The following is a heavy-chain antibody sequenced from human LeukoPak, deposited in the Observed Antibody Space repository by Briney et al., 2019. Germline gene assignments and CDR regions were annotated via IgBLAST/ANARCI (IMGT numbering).Heavy chain of an antibody. D-gene: IGHD3-3*01. J-gene: IGHJ6*02. Sequence: PGGSLRLSCAASGFTFSSYSMNWVRQAPGKGLEWVAFIRYDGSNKYYADSVKGRFTISRDNSKNTLYLQMNSLRAEDTAVYYCAKDFYIKPDYYYYGMDVWGQGTTVTVSS. CDR2: IRYDGSNK. CDR1: GFTFSSYS. V-gene: IGHV3-30*02. CDR3: AKDFYIKPDYYYYGMDV.